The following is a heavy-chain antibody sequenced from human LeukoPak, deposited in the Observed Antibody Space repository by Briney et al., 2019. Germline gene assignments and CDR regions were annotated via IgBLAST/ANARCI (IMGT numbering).Heavy chain of an antibody. CDR1: GFTFDDYA. Sequence: GGSLRLSCAASGFTFDDYAMHWVRQAPGKGLEWVSGISWNSGSIGYADSVKGRFTISRDNAKNSLYLQMNSQRAEDTALYYCAKEGGYSGYGFDYWGQGTLVTVSS. CDR3: AKEGGYSGYGFDY. V-gene: IGHV3-9*01. CDR2: ISWNSGSI. J-gene: IGHJ4*02. D-gene: IGHD5-12*01.